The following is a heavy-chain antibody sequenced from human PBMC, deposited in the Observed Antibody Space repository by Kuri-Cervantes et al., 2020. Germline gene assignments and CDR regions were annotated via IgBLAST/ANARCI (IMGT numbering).Heavy chain of an antibody. V-gene: IGHV4-59*01. J-gene: IGHJ4*02. CDR2: IYYSGST. CDR3: ASSGSSTFDY. D-gene: IGHD3-10*01. Sequence: SETLSLTCTVSGGSISSYYWSWIRQPPGKGLEWIGYIYYSGSTNYNPSLKSRVIISVDTSKNQFSLKLSSVTAADTAVYYCASSGSSTFDYWGQGTLVTVSS. CDR1: GGSISSYY.